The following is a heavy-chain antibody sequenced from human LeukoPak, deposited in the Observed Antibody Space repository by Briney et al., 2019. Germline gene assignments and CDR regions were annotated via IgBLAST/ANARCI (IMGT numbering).Heavy chain of an antibody. J-gene: IGHJ6*03. V-gene: IGHV4-34*01. CDR1: GGSFSGYY. Sequence: SETLPLTCAVYGGSFSGYYWSWIRQPPGKGLEWIGEINHSGSTNYNPSLKSRVTISVDTSKNQFSLKLSSVTAADTAVYYCARHVVLWFGESNKDTQDYYMDVWGKGTTVTISS. CDR3: ARHVVLWFGESNKDTQDYYMDV. D-gene: IGHD3-10*01. CDR2: INHSGST.